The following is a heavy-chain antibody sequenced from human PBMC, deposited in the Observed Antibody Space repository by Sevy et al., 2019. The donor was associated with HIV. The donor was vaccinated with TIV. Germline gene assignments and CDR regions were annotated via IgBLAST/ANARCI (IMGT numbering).Heavy chain of an antibody. J-gene: IGHJ4*02. V-gene: IGHV1-69*13. D-gene: IGHD2-2*01. CDR2: IIPIFGTT. CDR1: GGTFSNYA. CDR3: ARTPLVRIPGAKDLYFDN. Sequence: ASVKVSCKASGGTFSNYALSWVRQAPGQGLEWMGGIIPIFGTTNFAQTFQGRVTITADESTSTAYMELSSLRSADTAVYYCARTPLVRIPGAKDLYFDNWGQGTLVTVSS.